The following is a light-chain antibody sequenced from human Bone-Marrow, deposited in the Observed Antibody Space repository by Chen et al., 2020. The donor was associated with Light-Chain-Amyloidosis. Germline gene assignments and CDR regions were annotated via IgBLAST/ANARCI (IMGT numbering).Light chain of an antibody. J-gene: IGLJ2*01. V-gene: IGLV3-19*01. CDR2: DRK. Sequence: SSELTQDPAVSVALGQTVRITCQGDSLRRYYTSLYQQKPGQAPVLVIFDRKNRPTGFPDRFPGSSSGDTALLTITGVQAADEADYYCSSRDNSDGLVIFGGGTKLTVL. CDR1: SLRRYY. CDR3: SSRDNSDGLVI.